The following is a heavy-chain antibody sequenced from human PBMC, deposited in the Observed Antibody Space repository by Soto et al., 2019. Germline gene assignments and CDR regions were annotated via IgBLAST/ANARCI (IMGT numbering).Heavy chain of an antibody. V-gene: IGHV3-11*01. Sequence: GGSLRLSCAASGFTFSDYYMSWIRQAPGKGLEWVSYISSSGSTIYYADSVKGRFTISRDNAKNSLYLQMNSLRAEDTAVYYCARDAAYCGGDCYSAIGLFDYWGQGALVTVSS. CDR2: ISSSGSTI. CDR3: ARDAAYCGGDCYSAIGLFDY. J-gene: IGHJ4*02. D-gene: IGHD2-21*02. CDR1: GFTFSDYY.